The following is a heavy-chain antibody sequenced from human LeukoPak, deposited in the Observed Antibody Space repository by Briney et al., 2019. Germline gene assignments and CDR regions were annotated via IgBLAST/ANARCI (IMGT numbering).Heavy chain of an antibody. Sequence: SETLSLTCAVSGGSISINDYFWAWIRQSPGKGLEWIGSVSYRGDTYYNPSLQSRVTISVDTPKNQFSLRLNSVTAADTAVYYCARIIAAAGTQWGQGTLVTVSS. V-gene: IGHV4-39*07. D-gene: IGHD6-13*01. CDR1: GGSISINDYF. CDR2: VSYRGDT. CDR3: ARIIAAAGTQ. J-gene: IGHJ4*02.